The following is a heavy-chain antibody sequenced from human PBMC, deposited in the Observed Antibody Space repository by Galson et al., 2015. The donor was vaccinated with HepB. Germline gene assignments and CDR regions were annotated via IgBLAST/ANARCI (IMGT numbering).Heavy chain of an antibody. D-gene: IGHD5-18*01. CDR1: GFTFSSYW. V-gene: IGHV3-7*03. Sequence: SLRLSCAASGFTFSSYWMSWVRRAPGKGLEWVANIKQDGSEKYYVDSVKGRFTISRDNAKNSLYLQMNSLRAEDTAVYYCASYFVDTAEADWYFDLWGRGTLVTVSS. J-gene: IGHJ2*01. CDR3: ASYFVDTAEADWYFDL. CDR2: IKQDGSEK.